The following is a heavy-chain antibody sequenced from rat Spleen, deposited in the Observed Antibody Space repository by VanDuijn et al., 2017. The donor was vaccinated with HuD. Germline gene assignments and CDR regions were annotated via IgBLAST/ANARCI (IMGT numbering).Heavy chain of an antibody. V-gene: IGHV2-13*01. CDR3: AILYYGYTAFDY. CDR2: IWGNGET. D-gene: IGHD1-9*01. CDR1: GFSLSRHG. Sequence: QVQLKESGPGLVQPSQTLSLTCTVSGFSLSRHGVIWVRQPPGKGLEWMGIIWGNGETNYTSALKSRLSINRDTSKSQVFLKMNSLETEDTAMYFCAILYYGYTAFDYWGQGVMVTVSS. J-gene: IGHJ2*01.